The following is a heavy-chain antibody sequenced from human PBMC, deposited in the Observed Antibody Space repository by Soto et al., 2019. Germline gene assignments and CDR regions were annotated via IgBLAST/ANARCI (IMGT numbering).Heavy chain of an antibody. Sequence: SEKVYCKASGGTFRSSTIRWVRQAPGQGIEWMGGIIPIFGTANYAQKFQGRVTITADESTSTAYMELSSLRSEDTAVYYCAIDSGRDSSGYYHFWGQGTLVTGSS. CDR2: IIPIFGTA. CDR1: GGTFRSST. J-gene: IGHJ4*02. D-gene: IGHD3-22*01. CDR3: AIDSGRDSSGYYHF. V-gene: IGHV1-69*13.